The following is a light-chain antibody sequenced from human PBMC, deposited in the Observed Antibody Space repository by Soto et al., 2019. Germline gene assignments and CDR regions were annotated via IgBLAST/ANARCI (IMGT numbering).Light chain of an antibody. Sequence: EIVLTQSPGTLSLSPGERATLPCRASQSLSSNLAWYQQKPGQAPRLLLHGASTRATGIPARFSGSGSGSEFTLTISSLRSEDFAVYYCQQYNNWPPRLTFGGGAKVDIK. J-gene: IGKJ4*01. CDR2: GAS. V-gene: IGKV3-15*01. CDR1: QSLSSN. CDR3: QQYNNWPPRLT.